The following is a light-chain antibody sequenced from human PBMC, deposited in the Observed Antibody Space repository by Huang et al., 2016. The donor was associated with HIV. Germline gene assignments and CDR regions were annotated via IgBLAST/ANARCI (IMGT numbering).Light chain of an antibody. J-gene: IGKJ5*01. V-gene: IGKV3-11*01. Sequence: EIVLTQSPATLSLSPGERATLSCRVSQSVSSHLAWYQQKPGQAPRLLIYDASNRATGIPARFSGSGSGTDFTLTISGLEPEDFAVYYCQQSSSWPPVTFGQGTRLEIK. CDR1: QSVSSH. CDR3: QQSSSWPPVT. CDR2: DAS.